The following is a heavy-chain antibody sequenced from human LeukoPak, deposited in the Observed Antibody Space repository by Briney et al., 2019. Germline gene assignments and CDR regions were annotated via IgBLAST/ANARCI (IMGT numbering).Heavy chain of an antibody. CDR2: INHSGST. CDR1: GGSFSGYY. D-gene: IGHD2-2*01. V-gene: IGHV4-34*01. CDR3: ARTPAAQGDY. Sequence: SETLSLTCAVYGGSFSGYYWSWIRRPPGKGLEWIGEINHSGSTNYNPSLKSRVTISVDTAKNQFSLKLSSVTAADTAVYYCARTPAAQGDYWGQGTLVTVSS. J-gene: IGHJ4*02.